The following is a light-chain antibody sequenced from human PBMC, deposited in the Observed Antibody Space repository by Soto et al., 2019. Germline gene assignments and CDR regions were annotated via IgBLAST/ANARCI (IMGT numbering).Light chain of an antibody. V-gene: IGKV3-11*01. J-gene: IGKJ5*01. Sequence: TQSPSSLSLSPGERATLSCRASQSVSSYLAWYQQKPGQAPRLLIYDASNRATGVPARFSGSGSGTDFTLTISSLEPEDFAVYYCQQRSNWPPLTFGQGTRLEIK. CDR1: QSVSSY. CDR3: QQRSNWPPLT. CDR2: DAS.